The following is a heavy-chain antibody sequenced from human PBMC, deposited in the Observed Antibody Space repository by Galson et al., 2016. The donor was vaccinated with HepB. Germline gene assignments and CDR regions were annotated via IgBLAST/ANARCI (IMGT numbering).Heavy chain of an antibody. J-gene: IGHJ6*02. D-gene: IGHD2-21*02. CDR2: VSGGEGRK. V-gene: IGHV3-23*01. CDR1: GFTFSIYA. CDR3: AKRGDMYYYGMDV. Sequence: SLRLSCAASGFTFSIYAMDWVRQAPGKGLEWVSSVSGGEGRKFYADSAKGRFTISRDKSQDTLYLQMNGLGAEDTAVYYCAKRGDMYYYGMDVWGQGTTVTVSS.